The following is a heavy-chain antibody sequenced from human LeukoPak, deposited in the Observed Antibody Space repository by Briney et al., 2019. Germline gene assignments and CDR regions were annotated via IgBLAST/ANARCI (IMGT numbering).Heavy chain of an antibody. J-gene: IGHJ6*02. CDR1: GYTFTGYY. Sequence: ASVTVSCKASGYTFTGYYMHWVRQAPGQGLEWMGWINPNSGGTKYAQTFKGRVGMTRDTSISTAYMELSSLRSDDTAVYYCARDGDTYGYYYYGMDVWGQGTTVTVSS. CDR3: ARDGDTYGYYYYGMDV. CDR2: INPNSGGT. D-gene: IGHD5-18*01. V-gene: IGHV1-2*02.